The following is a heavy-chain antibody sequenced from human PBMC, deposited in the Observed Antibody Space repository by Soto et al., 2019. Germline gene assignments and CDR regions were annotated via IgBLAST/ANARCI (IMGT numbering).Heavy chain of an antibody. Sequence: PGGSLRLSCAASGFTFSSYAMHWVRQAPGKGLEWVAVISYDGSNKYYADSVKGRFTISRDNSKNTLYLQMNSLRAEDTAVYYCARAGSSSWYSDRSRPKRIGHDSWGQGTLVPVSS. CDR2: ISYDGSNK. CDR3: ARAGSSSWYSDRSRPKRIGHDS. CDR1: GFTFSSYA. J-gene: IGHJ4*02. D-gene: IGHD6-13*01. V-gene: IGHV3-30-3*01.